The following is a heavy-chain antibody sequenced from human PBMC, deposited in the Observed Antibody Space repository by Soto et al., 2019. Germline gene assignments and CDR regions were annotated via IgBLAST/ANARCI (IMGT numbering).Heavy chain of an antibody. D-gene: IGHD3-22*01. J-gene: IGHJ3*01. V-gene: IGHV4-31*03. CDR1: GGSISSGGYY. CDR2: IYYSGST. CDR3: ASGRPYDSSGYFF. Sequence: QVQLQESGPGLVKPSQTLSLTCTVSGGSISSGGYYWSWIRQHPGKGLEWIGYIYYSGSTYYNPSLNSRVTISVDTSKNQSSLKLSFVTAADTAVYYGASGRPYDSSGYFFCGQGTMVTVSS.